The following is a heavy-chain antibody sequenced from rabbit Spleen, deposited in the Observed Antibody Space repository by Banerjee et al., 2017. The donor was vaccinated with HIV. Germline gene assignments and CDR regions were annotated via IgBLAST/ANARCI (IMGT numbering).Heavy chain of an antibody. CDR1: GFSFNNNYY. CDR3: ARDLTSVIGWNFNL. Sequence: QEQLEESGGDLVKPGASLTLTCTASGFSFNNNYYMCWVRQAPGKGLECIACIYAGGSGSTYYASWAKGRFTISKTSSTTVTLQMTSLTAADTATYFCARDLTSVIGWNFNLWGPGTLVTVS. V-gene: IGHV1S45*01. D-gene: IGHD1-1*01. CDR2: IYAGGSGST. J-gene: IGHJ4*01.